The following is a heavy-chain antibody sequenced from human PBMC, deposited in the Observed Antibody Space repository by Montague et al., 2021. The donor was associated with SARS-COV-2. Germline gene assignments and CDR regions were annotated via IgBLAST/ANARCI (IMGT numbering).Heavy chain of an antibody. CDR3: ARDDPMTTNDY. CDR2: ISYDGSNK. Sequence: SLRLSCAASGFTFSSYAMHWVRQAPGKGLEWVAVISYDGSNKYYADSVKGRFTISRDNSKNTLYLQMNSLRAEDTAVYYCARDDPMTTNDYWGRETLVTVSS. D-gene: IGHD4-17*01. V-gene: IGHV3-30*04. CDR1: GFTFSSYA. J-gene: IGHJ4*02.